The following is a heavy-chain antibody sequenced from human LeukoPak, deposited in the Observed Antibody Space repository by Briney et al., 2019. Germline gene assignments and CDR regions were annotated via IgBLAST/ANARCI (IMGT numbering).Heavy chain of an antibody. J-gene: IGHJ4*02. CDR3: ARVGYSSSYADY. Sequence: SQTLSLTCAVSGGSISSGGYSWSWIRQPPGKGLEWIGYIYHSGSTYYNPSLKSRVTISVDRSKNQFSLKLSSVTAADTAVYYCARVGYSSSYADYWGQGTLVTVSS. CDR1: GGSISSGGYS. CDR2: IYHSGST. V-gene: IGHV4-30-2*01. D-gene: IGHD6-13*01.